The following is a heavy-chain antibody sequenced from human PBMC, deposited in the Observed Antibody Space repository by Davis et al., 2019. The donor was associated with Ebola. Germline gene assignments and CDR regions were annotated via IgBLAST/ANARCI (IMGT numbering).Heavy chain of an antibody. CDR2: IRNGGGET. V-gene: IGHV3-23*01. CDR3: AKYYYESSGYLWYFDN. CDR1: GLTFSNFA. Sequence: PGGSLRLSCEASGLTFSNFAMSWVRQAQGKGLEWVSAIRNGGGETLYAPSVKGRFTISRDNSKNTLFLQMNSLRAEDTAVYFCAKYYYESSGYLWYFDNWGQGTRVTVSS. J-gene: IGHJ4*02. D-gene: IGHD3-22*01.